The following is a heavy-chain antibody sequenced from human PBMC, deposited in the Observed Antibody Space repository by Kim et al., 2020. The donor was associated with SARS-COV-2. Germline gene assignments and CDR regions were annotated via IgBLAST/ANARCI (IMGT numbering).Heavy chain of an antibody. CDR2: VSYDGSNN. Sequence: GGSLRLSCAASGFIFSSYGMHWVRQAPGKGLEWVAVVSYDGSNNYYADSVKGRFTISRDNSINTLYLQMNSLRAEDTAVYSCARDRAASGSTRGPFDYWGQGSLVIVSS. V-gene: IGHV3-33*05. D-gene: IGHD1-26*01. CDR1: GFIFSSYG. J-gene: IGHJ4*02. CDR3: ARDRAASGSTRGPFDY.